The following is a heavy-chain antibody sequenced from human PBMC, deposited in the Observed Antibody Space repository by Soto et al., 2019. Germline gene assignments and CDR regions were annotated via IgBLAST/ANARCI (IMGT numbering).Heavy chain of an antibody. Sequence: ASVKVSCKASGYTFTGYYMHWVRQAPGQGLEWMGWINPNSGGTNYAQKFQGRVTMTRDTSISTAYMELSRLRSDDTAVYYCARVSLLRYFDWCPLWYGFDYWGQGTLVTVSS. CDR2: INPNSGGT. D-gene: IGHD3-9*01. CDR1: GYTFTGYY. V-gene: IGHV1-2*02. J-gene: IGHJ4*02. CDR3: ARVSLLRYFDWCPLWYGFDY.